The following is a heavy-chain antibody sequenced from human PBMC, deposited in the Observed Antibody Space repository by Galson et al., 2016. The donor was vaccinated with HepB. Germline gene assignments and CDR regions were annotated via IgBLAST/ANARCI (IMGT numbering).Heavy chain of an antibody. Sequence: SVKVSCKAVGGSFDYFVINWVRQTPGQGLEWMGRITPLLGITNYAERIKDRVTIIAGKSTRTASMVLSGLSFDDTAVYFCAGRHSTTWKDGLDVWGRGTTVAVSS. CDR3: AGRHSTTWKDGLDV. CDR1: GGSFDYFV. J-gene: IGHJ6*04. V-gene: IGHV1-69*04. D-gene: IGHD1-1*01. CDR2: ITPLLGIT.